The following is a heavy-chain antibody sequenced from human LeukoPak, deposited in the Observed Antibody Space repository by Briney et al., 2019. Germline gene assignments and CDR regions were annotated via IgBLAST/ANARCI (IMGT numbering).Heavy chain of an antibody. J-gene: IGHJ4*02. Sequence: GGSLRLSCAASGFTFSDHYMDWVRQAPGKGLEWVSAISGNTANTYYADSVKGRFTISRDNSKNTLYLQMNSLRAEDTAVYYCAKRDADYWGQGTLVTVSS. CDR3: AKRDADY. CDR1: GFTFSDHY. CDR2: ISGNTANT. V-gene: IGHV3-23*01.